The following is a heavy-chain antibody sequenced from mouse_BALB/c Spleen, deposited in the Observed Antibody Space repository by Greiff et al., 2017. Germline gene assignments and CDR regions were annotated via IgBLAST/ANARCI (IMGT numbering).Heavy chain of an antibody. Sequence: VKLMESGPGLVAPSQSLSITCTVSGFSLTSYGVHWVRQPPGKGLEWLGVIWAGGSTNYNSALMSRLSISKDNSKSQVFLKMNSLQTDDTAMYYCARGLLRYPTSYFDYWGQGTTLTVSS. CDR3: ARGLLRYPTSYFDY. CDR2: IWAGGST. D-gene: IGHD1-1*01. CDR1: GFSLTSYG. J-gene: IGHJ2*01. V-gene: IGHV2-9*02.